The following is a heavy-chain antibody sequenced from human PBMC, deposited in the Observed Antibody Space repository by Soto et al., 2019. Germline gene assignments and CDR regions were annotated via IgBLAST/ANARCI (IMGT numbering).Heavy chain of an antibody. D-gene: IGHD2-15*01. CDR1: GGTFSSYA. V-gene: IGHV1-69*13. CDR2: IIPIFGTA. J-gene: IGHJ5*02. Sequence: SVKVSCKASGGTFSSYAISWVRQAPGQGLEWMGGIIPIFGTANYAQKFQGRVTITADESTSTAYMELSSLRSEDTAVYYCARGYCSGGSCYLNWFDPWGQGTLVTVSS. CDR3: ARGYCSGGSCYLNWFDP.